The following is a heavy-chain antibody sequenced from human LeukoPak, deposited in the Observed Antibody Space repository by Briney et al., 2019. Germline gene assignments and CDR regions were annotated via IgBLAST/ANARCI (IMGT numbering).Heavy chain of an antibody. J-gene: IGHJ4*02. V-gene: IGHV3-43*02. CDR3: AKESGKFDD. CDR2: ISGDGGST. Sequence: GGSLRLSCVASGLTFDDYAMHWVRHAPGKGLEWVSLISGDGGSTFYADSVKGRFTISRDNSKNSLYLQMNSLRTEDTAMYYGAKESGKFDDWGQGTLVAVSS. D-gene: IGHD3-16*01. CDR1: GLTFDDYA.